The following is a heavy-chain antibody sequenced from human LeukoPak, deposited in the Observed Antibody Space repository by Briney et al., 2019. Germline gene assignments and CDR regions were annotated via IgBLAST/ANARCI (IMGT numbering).Heavy chain of an antibody. J-gene: IGHJ4*02. V-gene: IGHV4-4*02. D-gene: IGHD5-18*01. CDR1: GGSISSSNW. Sequence: SETLSLTCAVSGGSISSSNWWSWVRQPPGKGLEWIGEIYHSGSTNYNPSLKSRVTISVDKSKNQFSLKLSSVTAEDTAVYYCAKEQWIQLRIHQFDYWGQGTLVTVSS. CDR3: AKEQWIQLRIHQFDY. CDR2: IYHSGST.